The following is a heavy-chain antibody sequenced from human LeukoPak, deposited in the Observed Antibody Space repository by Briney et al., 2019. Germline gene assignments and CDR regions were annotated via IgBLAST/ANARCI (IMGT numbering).Heavy chain of an antibody. D-gene: IGHD3-10*01. CDR3: VRGSKIRGVLPEGEFDY. J-gene: IGHJ4*02. Sequence: TGGSLRLSCAASGFTFSHFAMHWVRQAPGKGLEWVADISYDGKKNYYADSVTGRFTLTRDDSANTLYLQMNSLRAEDTAVYYCVRGSKIRGVLPEGEFDYWGQGALVTVSS. CDR2: ISYDGKKN. CDR1: GFTFSHFA. V-gene: IGHV3-30*03.